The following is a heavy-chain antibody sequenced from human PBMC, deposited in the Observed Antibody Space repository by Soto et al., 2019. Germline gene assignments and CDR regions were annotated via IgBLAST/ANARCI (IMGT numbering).Heavy chain of an antibody. CDR1: EVIFSTYE. Sequence: EVQLVESGGGSVQPGGSVRLSCAASEVIFSTYEMNWVRRAPGKGLEWIAYISGGGSTVYYADSVKGRFTISRDIPKNSLYLQMNSLRAEDTAVHYCARGPVELELPYYFDHWGQGTLVTVSS. V-gene: IGHV3-48*03. CDR2: ISGGGSTV. J-gene: IGHJ4*02. D-gene: IGHD1-7*01. CDR3: ARGPVELELPYYFDH.